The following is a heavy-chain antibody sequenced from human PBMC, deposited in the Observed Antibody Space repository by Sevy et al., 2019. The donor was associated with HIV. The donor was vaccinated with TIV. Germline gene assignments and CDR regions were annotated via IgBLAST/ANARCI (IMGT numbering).Heavy chain of an antibody. J-gene: IGHJ6*03. Sequence: SETLSLTCAVYGGSFSGYYWSWIRQPPGKGLEWTGEINHSGSTNYNPSLKSRVTISVDTSKNQFSLKLSSVTAADTAVYYCARGGKLWFGELRYYYYMDVWGKGTTVTVSS. CDR2: INHSGST. CDR3: ARGGKLWFGELRYYYYMDV. CDR1: GGSFSGYY. V-gene: IGHV4-34*01. D-gene: IGHD3-10*01.